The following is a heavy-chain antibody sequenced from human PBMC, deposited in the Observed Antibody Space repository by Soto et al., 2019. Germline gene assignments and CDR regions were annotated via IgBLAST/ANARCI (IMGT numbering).Heavy chain of an antibody. Sequence: ASVKVSCKASGYTFTGYYMHWVRQAPGQGLEWMGWINPNSGGTNYAQKFQGWVTMTRDTSISTAYMELSRLRSDDTAVYYCARGPHGTTIPFDYWGQGTLVTVSS. V-gene: IGHV1-2*04. D-gene: IGHD1-7*01. J-gene: IGHJ4*02. CDR1: GYTFTGYY. CDR2: INPNSGGT. CDR3: ARGPHGTTIPFDY.